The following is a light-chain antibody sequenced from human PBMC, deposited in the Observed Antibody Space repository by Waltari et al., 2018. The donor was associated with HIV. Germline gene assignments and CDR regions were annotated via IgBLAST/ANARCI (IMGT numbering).Light chain of an antibody. CDR2: YTN. V-gene: IGLV7-46*01. J-gene: IGLJ2*01. CDR1: TGAVTSGHH. Sequence: QAVVTQEPSLTVSPGGTVTLTCGSSTGAVTSGHHAYWFQQTTGQAPKTLIYYTNNKHSLSPARFSGSLLGGKAARTRSCAQPEDEAKYYCLLSYAGARPVVFGGGTQLTVL. CDR3: LLSYAGARPVV.